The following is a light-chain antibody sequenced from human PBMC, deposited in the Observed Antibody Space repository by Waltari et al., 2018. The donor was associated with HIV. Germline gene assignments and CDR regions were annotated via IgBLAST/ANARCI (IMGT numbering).Light chain of an antibody. CDR1: DIGTRS. J-gene: IGLJ2*01. CDR3: QVWDANTDVV. V-gene: IGLV3-21*04. Sequence: SYLLTQTPSVSVPPGKTAPLTCEGSDIGTRSVHWYRQKPGQAPVLVIYYDGERPSGIAERFSGSNSGNTATLTISRVGVGDEADYYCQVWDANTDVVFGTGTKLTVL. CDR2: YDG.